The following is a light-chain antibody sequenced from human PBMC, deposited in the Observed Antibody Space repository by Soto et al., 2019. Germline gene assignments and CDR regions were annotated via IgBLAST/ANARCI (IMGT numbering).Light chain of an antibody. CDR3: CSYAGSYTFYV. V-gene: IGLV2-11*01. CDR1: SRDIGGYNY. CDR2: DVT. Sequence: QSVLTQPRSLSGSPGQSVTIACTGSSRDIGGYNYVSWYQQYPGKAPKLLIYDVTKRPSGVPDRFSGSKSGYTASLTISGLRAEDDADYYCCSYAGSYTFYVFGTGTKVTVL. J-gene: IGLJ1*01.